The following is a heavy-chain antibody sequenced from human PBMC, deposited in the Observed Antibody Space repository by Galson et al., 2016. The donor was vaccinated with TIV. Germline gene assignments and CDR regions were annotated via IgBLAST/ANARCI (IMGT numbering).Heavy chain of an antibody. J-gene: IGHJ4*02. CDR1: GFTFSSFG. CDR2: ICYDGTET. D-gene: IGHD4-23*01. CDR3: ARAPDYGGNFGGTGETHSYYFHY. Sequence: SLRLTCAAPGFTFSSFGMHWVGQAPGQGLVWVELICYDGTETCYADSVKGRFTSSRQNSKNTLYVQMNSLRAEDKAVYYCARAPDYGGNFGGTGETHSYYFHYWGQGTLVTVSS. V-gene: IGHV3-33*01.